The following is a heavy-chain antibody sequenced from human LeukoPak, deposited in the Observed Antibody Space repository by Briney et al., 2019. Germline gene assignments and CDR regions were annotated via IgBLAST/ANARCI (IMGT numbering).Heavy chain of an antibody. J-gene: IGHJ4*02. CDR2: IKEGGSEK. CDR1: GFTFRNYQ. Sequence: PGGSLRLSCAASGFTFRNYQMNWVRQAPGKGLEWVAKIKEGGSEKHYADSVMGRFTISRDNAEDSLFLQIDSLRVEDTAVYYCARWLYSSGWSLDPWGQGTLVTVSS. CDR3: ARWLYSSGWSLDP. D-gene: IGHD6-19*01. V-gene: IGHV3-7*03.